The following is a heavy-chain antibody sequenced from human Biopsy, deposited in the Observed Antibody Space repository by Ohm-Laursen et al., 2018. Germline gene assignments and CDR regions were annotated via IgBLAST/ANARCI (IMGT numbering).Heavy chain of an antibody. CDR1: GFSSRTYW. Sequence: GSLRLSCSASGFSSRTYWMNWVRQAPGKGLEWVANISQGGKEKFYVDSVKGRFTISRDNAKNSLYLQMNSLRAEDTGVYYCARGYCTAINCYMWRSFYFDSWGQGAPVTVSS. V-gene: IGHV3-7*01. J-gene: IGHJ4*02. D-gene: IGHD2-2*02. CDR2: ISQGGKEK. CDR3: ARGYCTAINCYMWRSFYFDS.